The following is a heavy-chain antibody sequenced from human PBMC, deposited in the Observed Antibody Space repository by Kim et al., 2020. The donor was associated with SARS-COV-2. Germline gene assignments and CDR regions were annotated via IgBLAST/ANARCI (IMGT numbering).Heavy chain of an antibody. D-gene: IGHD3-22*01. V-gene: IGHV1-69*13. J-gene: IGHJ2*01. CDR2: IIPIFGTA. CDR3: ARACGYYDSSGVGEIWYFDL. CDR1: GGTFSSYA. Sequence: SVKVSCKASGGTFSSYAISWVRQAPGQGLEWMGGIIPIFGTANYAQKFQGRVTITADESTSTAYMELSSLRSEDTAVYYCARACGYYDSSGVGEIWYFDLWGRGTLVTVSS.